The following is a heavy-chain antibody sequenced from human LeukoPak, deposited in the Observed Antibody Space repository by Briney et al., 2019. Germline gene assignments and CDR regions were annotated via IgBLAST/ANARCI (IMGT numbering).Heavy chain of an antibody. J-gene: IGHJ5*02. CDR1: GGSIGTDSYD. CDR2: INFSGAT. V-gene: IGHV4-39*07. Sequence: PSETLSLTCTVSGGSIGTDSYDWGWTRQTPRKGLEWIGLINFSGATYYNPSLNNRVTISVDTSKSQFSLKVNSLTAADTAVYYCARDSRTLSSGWLDRFDPWGQGTLVTVSS. D-gene: IGHD6-19*01. CDR3: ARDSRTLSSGWLDRFDP.